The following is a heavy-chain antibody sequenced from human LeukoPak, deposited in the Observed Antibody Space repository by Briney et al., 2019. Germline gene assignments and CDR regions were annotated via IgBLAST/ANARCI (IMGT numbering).Heavy chain of an antibody. CDR3: ARATVTGDLGAFDI. CDR2: IYYSGVS. D-gene: IGHD4-17*01. CDR1: GGSIISSSFW. Sequence: SETLSLTCTVSGGSIISSSFWWGWIRQPPGKGLEWIGSIYYSGVSYYNTSLKSRVTISVDTSKNQFSLKLSSVTAADTAVYYCARATVTGDLGAFDIWGQGTMVTVSS. V-gene: IGHV4-39*07. J-gene: IGHJ3*02.